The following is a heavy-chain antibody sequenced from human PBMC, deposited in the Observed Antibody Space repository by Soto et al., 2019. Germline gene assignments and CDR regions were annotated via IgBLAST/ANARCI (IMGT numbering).Heavy chain of an antibody. CDR1: GYTFTSYG. Sequence: ASVKVSCKASGYTFTSYGISWVRQAPGQGLEWMGWISAYNGNTNYAQKLQGRVTMTTDTSTSTAYMELRSLRSDDTAVYYCVRGPARGIVLVPAAMNYYYGMDVWGQGTTVTVSS. V-gene: IGHV1-18*01. CDR3: VRGPARGIVLVPAAMNYYYGMDV. CDR2: ISAYNGNT. D-gene: IGHD2-2*01. J-gene: IGHJ6*02.